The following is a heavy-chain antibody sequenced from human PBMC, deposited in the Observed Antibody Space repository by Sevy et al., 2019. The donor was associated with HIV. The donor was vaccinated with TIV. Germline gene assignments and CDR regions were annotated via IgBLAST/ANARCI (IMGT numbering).Heavy chain of an antibody. D-gene: IGHD3-3*01. CDR1: GFTFSSYA. CDR3: ARGDFWSGYHYYYYGMDV. J-gene: IGHJ6*02. CDR2: ISYDGSNK. V-gene: IGHV3-30-3*01. Sequence: GGSLRLSCAASGFTFSSYAMHWVRQAPGKGLEWVAVISYDGSNKYYADSVKGRFTISRDNSKNTQYLQMNSLRAEDTAGYYCARGDFWSGYHYYYYGMDVWGQGTTVTVSS.